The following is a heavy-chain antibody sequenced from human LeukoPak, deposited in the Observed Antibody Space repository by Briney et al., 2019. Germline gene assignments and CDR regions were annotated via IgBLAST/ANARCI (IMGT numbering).Heavy chain of an antibody. D-gene: IGHD3-10*01. CDR2: ISAYNGNT. Sequence: GASVKVSCKASGYTFTGYYMHWVRQAPGQGLEWMGWISAYNGNTNYAQKLQGRVTMTTDTSTSTAYMELRSLRSDDTAVYYCARDGRGSRSSWFDPWGQGTLVIVSS. J-gene: IGHJ5*02. V-gene: IGHV1-18*04. CDR1: GYTFTGYY. CDR3: ARDGRGSRSSWFDP.